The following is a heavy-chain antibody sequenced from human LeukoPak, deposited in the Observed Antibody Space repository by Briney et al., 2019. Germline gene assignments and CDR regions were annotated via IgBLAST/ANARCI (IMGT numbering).Heavy chain of an antibody. D-gene: IGHD3-22*01. Sequence: GGSLRLSCAASGLTFSSYSMNWVRQAPGKGLEWVSYVTSSSSTIYYADSVKGRFTISRDNAKNSLYLQMNSLRAEDTAVYYCARDGGRYYDSSGYSFDYWGQGILVTVSS. J-gene: IGHJ4*02. CDR1: GLTFSSYS. CDR2: VTSSSSTI. V-gene: IGHV3-48*01. CDR3: ARDGGRYYDSSGYSFDY.